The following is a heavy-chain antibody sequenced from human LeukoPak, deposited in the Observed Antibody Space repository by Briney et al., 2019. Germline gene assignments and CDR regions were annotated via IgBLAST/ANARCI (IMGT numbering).Heavy chain of an antibody. CDR1: GGSFSGYY. J-gene: IGHJ4*02. CDR2: INHSGST. CDR3: ARGQTIVGATGDF. Sequence: SETLSLTCAVSGGSFSGYYWSWIRQPPGKGLEWIGEINHSGSTNYNPSLKSRVTISVDTSKNQFSLKLSSVTAADTAVYYCARGQTIVGATGDFWGQGTLVTVSS. V-gene: IGHV4-34*01. D-gene: IGHD1-26*01.